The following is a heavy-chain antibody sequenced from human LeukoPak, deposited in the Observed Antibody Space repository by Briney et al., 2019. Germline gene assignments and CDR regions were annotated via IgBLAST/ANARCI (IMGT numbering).Heavy chain of an antibody. V-gene: IGHV3-30*18. CDR1: GYTLTELS. D-gene: IGHD6-13*01. Sequence: SCKVFGYTLTELSMHWVRQAPGNGVEGVAVISYDGSNKYDADSVKGRFTISRDNSKTTLYLQMNSLRAEDTAVYYCAKERGLYSSSWYPNDYWGQGTLVTVSS. CDR3: AKERGLYSSSWYPNDY. CDR2: ISYDGSNK. J-gene: IGHJ4*02.